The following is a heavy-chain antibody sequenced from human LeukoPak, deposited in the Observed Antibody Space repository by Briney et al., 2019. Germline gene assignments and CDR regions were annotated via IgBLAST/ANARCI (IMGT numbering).Heavy chain of an antibody. Sequence: PGGSLRLSCAASGFTFSSYGMHWVRQAPGKGLEWAAVIWYDGSNKYYADSVKGRFTISRDNSKNTLYLQMNSLRAEDTAVYYCARVSPDCTNGVCYTGWFDPWGQGTLVTVSS. V-gene: IGHV3-33*01. CDR2: IWYDGSNK. J-gene: IGHJ5*02. CDR1: GFTFSSYG. D-gene: IGHD2-8*01. CDR3: ARVSPDCTNGVCYTGWFDP.